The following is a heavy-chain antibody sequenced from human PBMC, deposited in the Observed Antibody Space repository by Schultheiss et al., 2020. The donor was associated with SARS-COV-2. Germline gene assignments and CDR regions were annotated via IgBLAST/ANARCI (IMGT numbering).Heavy chain of an antibody. D-gene: IGHD3-22*01. CDR2: ISYDGSNK. J-gene: IGHJ6*02. CDR3: AREALPYDSSGYDYYYGMDV. CDR1: GFTFSSYG. Sequence: GESLKISCAASGFTFSSYGMHWVRQAPGKGLEWVAVISYDGSNKYYADSVKGRFTISRDNSKNTLYLQMNSLRAEDTAVYYCAREALPYDSSGYDYYYGMDVWGQGTTVTVSS. V-gene: IGHV3-30*03.